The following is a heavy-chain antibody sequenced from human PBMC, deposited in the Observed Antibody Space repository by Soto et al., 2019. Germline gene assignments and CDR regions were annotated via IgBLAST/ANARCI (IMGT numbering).Heavy chain of an antibody. D-gene: IGHD2-8*02. Sequence: SETLSLTCAVSGGSISSGGYSWSWIRQPPGKGLEWIGYIYHSGSTYYNPSLKSRVTISVDTSKNQFSLKLSSVTAADTAVYYCARDKITGLFDCWGQGTLVTVSS. CDR1: GGSISSGGYS. V-gene: IGHV4-30-2*01. J-gene: IGHJ4*02. CDR3: ARDKITGLFDC. CDR2: IYHSGST.